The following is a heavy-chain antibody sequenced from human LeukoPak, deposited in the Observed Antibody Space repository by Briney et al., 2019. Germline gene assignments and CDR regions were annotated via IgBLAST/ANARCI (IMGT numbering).Heavy chain of an antibody. CDR2: ITGRSQHI. J-gene: IGHJ4*02. D-gene: IGHD2/OR15-2a*01. CDR1: GFTFSSYS. Sequence: PGGSLRLSCGASGFTFSSYSMNWARQPPGKGLEWVSSITGRSQHIYYADSVKGRFTISRDNAKNSMYLQMNSLRVEDTAVYYCARDGVQIGDESRLDYWGQGILVTVSS. V-gene: IGHV3-21*01. CDR3: ARDGVQIGDESRLDY.